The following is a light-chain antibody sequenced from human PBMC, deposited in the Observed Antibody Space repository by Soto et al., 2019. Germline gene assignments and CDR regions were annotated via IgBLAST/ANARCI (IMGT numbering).Light chain of an antibody. Sequence: EIVLTQSPGTLSLSPGESASLSCRASERVGSNHLAWYQQRPGQAPRLLIYDATSRPTGVPDRFTGSGSGTDFTLTITSLEPEDFAVYYCQYYGRTGTFGQGTKVEIK. J-gene: IGKJ1*01. V-gene: IGKV3-20*01. CDR1: ERVGSNH. CDR2: DAT. CDR3: QYYGRTGT.